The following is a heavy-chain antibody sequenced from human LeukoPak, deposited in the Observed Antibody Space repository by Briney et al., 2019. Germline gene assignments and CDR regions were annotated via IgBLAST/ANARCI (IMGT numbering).Heavy chain of an antibody. CDR2: IWYDGSNK. D-gene: IGHD3-10*01. CDR3: AKTGTMGYYFDY. J-gene: IGHJ4*02. V-gene: IGHV3-33*06. CDR1: GFTFSSYG. Sequence: GGSLRLSCAASGFTFSSYGMHWVRQAPGKGLEWVAVIWYDGSNKYYADSVKGRFTISRDNSKNTLYLQMNSLRAEDTAVYYCAKTGTMGYYFDYWGQGTLVTVSS.